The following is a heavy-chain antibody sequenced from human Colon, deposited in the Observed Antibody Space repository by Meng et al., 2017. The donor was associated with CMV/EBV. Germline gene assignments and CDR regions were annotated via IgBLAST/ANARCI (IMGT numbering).Heavy chain of an antibody. V-gene: IGHV4-39*07. CDR3: ARGRVGNTVRIDP. Sequence: GSLRLSCTVSGDSVSSYNYYWGWIRQAPGKGLEWIGNLYYSGVTSYNPSLNSRVTFSVDTSKNQLSLRLKSVTAADSAVYYCARGRVGNTVRIDPWGQGSLVTVSS. CDR1: GDSVSSYNYY. D-gene: IGHD1-26*01. CDR2: LYYSGVT. J-gene: IGHJ5*02.